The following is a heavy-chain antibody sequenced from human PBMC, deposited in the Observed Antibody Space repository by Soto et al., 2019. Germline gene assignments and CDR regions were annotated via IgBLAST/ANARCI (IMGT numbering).Heavy chain of an antibody. CDR1: CGSISSSNW. J-gene: IGHJ4*02. V-gene: IGHV4-4*02. CDR2: IYHSGST. CDR3: ARINSGDWQPIDY. Sequence: TLSLTRAVSCGSISSSNWWSWVRLSPGKGLEWIGEIYHSGSTNYNPSLKSRVTISVDKSKNQFSLKLSSVTAADTAVYYCARINSGDWQPIDYWGQGTLVTVSS. D-gene: IGHD6-19*01.